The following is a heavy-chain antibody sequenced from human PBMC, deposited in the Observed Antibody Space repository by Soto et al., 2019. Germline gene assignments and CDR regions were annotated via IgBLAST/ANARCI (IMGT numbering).Heavy chain of an antibody. V-gene: IGHV1-2*02. J-gene: IGHJ6*02. Sequence: ASVKVSCKASGYTFTGYYVHWVRQAPGQGLEWMGWINPNSGDTYLAQRFQGRVTMNRDTSIGTAYMELRGLTSDDTAEYYCAKGGAIVAAGTRVYLYNAMDVWGQGTTVTVS. CDR2: INPNSGDT. D-gene: IGHD1-26*01. CDR1: GYTFTGYY. CDR3: AKGGAIVAAGTRVYLYNAMDV.